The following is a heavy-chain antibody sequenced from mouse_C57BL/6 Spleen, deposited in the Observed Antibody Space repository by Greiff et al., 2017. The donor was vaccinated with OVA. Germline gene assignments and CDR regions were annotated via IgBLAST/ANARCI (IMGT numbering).Heavy chain of an antibody. CDR1: GYTFTSYW. CDR2: INPSSGGT. Sequence: QVQLQQPGTELVKPGASVKLSCKASGYTFTSYWMHWVKQRPGQGLEWIGNINPSSGGTNYNDKFTSKATLTVDKASSTAYMQLSSLTSEDAAVDKCARAEGYFLGAYWGQGTLVTVSA. V-gene: IGHV1-53*01. CDR3: ARAEGYFLGAY. D-gene: IGHD3-1*01. J-gene: IGHJ3*01.